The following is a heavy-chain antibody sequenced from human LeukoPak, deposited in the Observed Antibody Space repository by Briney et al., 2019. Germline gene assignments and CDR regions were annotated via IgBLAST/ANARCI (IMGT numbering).Heavy chain of an antibody. D-gene: IGHD3-22*01. J-gene: IGHJ1*01. V-gene: IGHV3-23*01. CDR1: GFTFGSYG. Sequence: GGSLRLSCAASGFTFGSYGMSWVRQAPGKGLEWVSFTPNADRTSYADSVEGRFTISRDNPRNTLYMQMNSLRDEDTALYYCAIMHGYYDGSGYWVQWGQGTLVTVSS. CDR2: TPNADRT. CDR3: AIMHGYYDGSGYWVQ.